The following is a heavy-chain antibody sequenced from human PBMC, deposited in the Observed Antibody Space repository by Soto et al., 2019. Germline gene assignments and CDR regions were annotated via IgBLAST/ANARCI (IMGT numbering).Heavy chain of an antibody. J-gene: IGHJ6*02. CDR3: ARHLSRGYSHAMDV. Sequence: QEQLVESGGGAVEPGTSLRLSCAATGFSFGYFGMHWVRQAPGKGLEWVAIIWYDGSNENYVQSVKGRLTVSRDNSKNILYLQMNSLRAEDTAVYYCARHLSRGYSHAMDVWRRGTTVTVSS. V-gene: IGHV3-33*01. CDR2: IWYDGSNE. D-gene: IGHD2-15*01. CDR1: GFSFGYFG.